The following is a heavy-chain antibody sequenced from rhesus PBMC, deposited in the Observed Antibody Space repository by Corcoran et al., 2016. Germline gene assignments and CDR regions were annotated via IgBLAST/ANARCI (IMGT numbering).Heavy chain of an antibody. Sequence: QLQLQESGPGLVKPSETLSLTCAVSGGSISSNYWSWIRQPLGKGLDWIGRISGSGGSTDYNPSLKSRVTLSTDTSKNQFSLKLSSVTAADTAVYYCAKSGYSYLGFDYWGQGVLVIVSS. V-gene: IGHV4-173*01. CDR3: AKSGYSYLGFDY. CDR1: GGSISSNY. J-gene: IGHJ4*01. D-gene: IGHD5-24*01. CDR2: ISGSGGST.